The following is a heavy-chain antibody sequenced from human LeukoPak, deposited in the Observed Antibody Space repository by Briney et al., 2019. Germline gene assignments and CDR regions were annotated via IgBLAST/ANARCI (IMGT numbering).Heavy chain of an antibody. Sequence: GGSLRLSCAASGFTFDDYGMSWVRQAPGKGLEWVSGINWNGGSTGYADSVKGRFTISRDNAKNSLYLQMNSLRAEDTALYHWARDRDWNDALSSCMDVWGQGTTVTVSS. CDR1: GFTFDDYG. CDR2: INWNGGST. J-gene: IGHJ6*02. CDR3: ARDRDWNDALSSCMDV. D-gene: IGHD1-1*01. V-gene: IGHV3-20*01.